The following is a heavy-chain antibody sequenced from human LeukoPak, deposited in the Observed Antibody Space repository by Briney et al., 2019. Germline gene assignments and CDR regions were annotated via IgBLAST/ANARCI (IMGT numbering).Heavy chain of an antibody. Sequence: GGSLRLSCAASGFTFSSYSMNWVRQAPGKGLEWVSSISSSSSYIYYADSVKGRFTISRDNAKNSLYLQMNSLRAEDTAVYYCARAYAPNYYDSSGLGLAFDIWGQGTMVTPSS. CDR3: ARAYAPNYYDSSGLGLAFDI. J-gene: IGHJ3*02. V-gene: IGHV3-21*01. CDR2: ISSSSSYI. D-gene: IGHD3-22*01. CDR1: GFTFSSYS.